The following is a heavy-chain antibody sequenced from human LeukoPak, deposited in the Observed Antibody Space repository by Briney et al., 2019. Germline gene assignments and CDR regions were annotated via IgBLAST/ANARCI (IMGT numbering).Heavy chain of an antibody. CDR2: INHSGRT. J-gene: IGHJ4*02. V-gene: IGHV4-34*01. CDR1: GGSFSGYY. Sequence: SETLSLTCAVYGGSFSGYYWSWIRQPPGKGLEWIGEINHSGRTNYNPSLKSRVTISVDTSKNQFSLKLSSVTAADTAVYYCAGSGYSYGPGYWGQGTLVTVSS. CDR3: AGSGYSYGPGY. D-gene: IGHD5-18*01.